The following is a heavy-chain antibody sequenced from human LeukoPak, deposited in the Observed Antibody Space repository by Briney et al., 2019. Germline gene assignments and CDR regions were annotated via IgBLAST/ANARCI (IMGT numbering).Heavy chain of an antibody. CDR3: ARDLQNDWFDP. Sequence: ASVKVSCKASGCTFTSYYMHWVRQAPGQGLEWMGIINPSGGSTSYAQKFQGRVTMTRDTSTSTVYMELSSLRSEDTAVYYCARDLQNDWFDPWGQGTRVTVSS. J-gene: IGHJ5*02. CDR2: INPSGGST. D-gene: IGHD4-11*01. V-gene: IGHV1-46*03. CDR1: GCTFTSYY.